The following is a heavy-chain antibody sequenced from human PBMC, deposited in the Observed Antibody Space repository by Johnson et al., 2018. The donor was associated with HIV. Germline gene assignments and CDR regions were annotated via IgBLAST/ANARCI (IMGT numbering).Heavy chain of an antibody. V-gene: IGHV3-9*01. CDR1: GFTFNDYA. Sequence: VQLVESGGGLVKPGRSLTLSCAASGFTFNDYAMHWVRQAPGKGLEWVSGISWNSGNIGYADSVKGRFTISRDNAKNSLYLQMNRLRPEDTALYYCAKDIGYSSGLGNTGFEIWGLGTMVTVSS. CDR2: ISWNSGNI. J-gene: IGHJ3*02. CDR3: AKDIGYSSGLGNTGFEI. D-gene: IGHD6-19*01.